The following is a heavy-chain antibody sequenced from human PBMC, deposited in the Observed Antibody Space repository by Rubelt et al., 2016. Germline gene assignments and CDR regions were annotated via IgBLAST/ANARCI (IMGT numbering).Heavy chain of an antibody. D-gene: IGHD1-1*01. J-gene: IGHJ4*02. Sequence: GRFTISRDNAKNSLYLQMNSLRAEDTAVYYCARGDDSGYWGQGTLVTVSS. V-gene: IGHV3-11*05. CDR3: ARGDDSGY.